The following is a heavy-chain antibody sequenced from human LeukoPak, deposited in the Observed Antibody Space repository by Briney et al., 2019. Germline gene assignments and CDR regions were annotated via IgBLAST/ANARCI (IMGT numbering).Heavy chain of an antibody. V-gene: IGHV3-30-3*01. CDR2: ISYDGSNK. CDR3: ARDTAQPGIAAAGTRFDY. J-gene: IGHJ4*02. D-gene: IGHD6-13*01. Sequence: GGSLRLSCAASGFTFSSYAMHWVRQAPGKGLEWVAVISYDGSNKYYADSVKGRFTISRDNSKNTLYLQMNSLRAEDTAVYYCARDTAQPGIAAAGTRFDYWGQGTLVTVSS. CDR1: GFTFSSYA.